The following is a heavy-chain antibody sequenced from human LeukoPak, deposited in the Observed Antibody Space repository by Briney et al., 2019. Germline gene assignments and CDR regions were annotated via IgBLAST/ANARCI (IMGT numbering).Heavy chain of an antibody. CDR3: ARDRGAHTELWSAGFDY. J-gene: IGHJ4*02. D-gene: IGHD5-18*01. CDR1: GFTFSSYA. V-gene: IGHV3-30-3*01. Sequence: GGSLRLSCAASGFTFSSYAMHWVRQAPGKGLEWVAVISYDGSNKYYADSVKGRFTISRDNSKNTLYLQMNSLRAEDTAVYYCARDRGAHTELWSAGFDYWGQGTLVTVSS. CDR2: ISYDGSNK.